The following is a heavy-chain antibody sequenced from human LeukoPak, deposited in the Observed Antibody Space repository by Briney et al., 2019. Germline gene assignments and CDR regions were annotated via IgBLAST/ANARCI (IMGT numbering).Heavy chain of an antibody. CDR2: IIGDGTRT. Sequence: GGSLRLSCAASGFTFRNYAMNWVRQAPGKGLEWVSVIIGDGTRTYYADSVRGRFTISRDNSRNTLYLVMNSLTAEDTAVYYCATNCRTTSCYYQNMDVWGKGTTVTVSS. CDR3: ATNCRTTSCYYQNMDV. J-gene: IGHJ6*03. CDR1: GFTFRNYA. D-gene: IGHD2-2*01. V-gene: IGHV3-23*01.